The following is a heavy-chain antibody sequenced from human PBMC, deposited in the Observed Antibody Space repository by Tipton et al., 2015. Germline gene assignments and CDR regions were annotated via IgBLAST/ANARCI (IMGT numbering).Heavy chain of an antibody. J-gene: IGHJ4*02. Sequence: LRLSCAVSGYSISSGYHWGWIRQPPGKGLEWIASIYHSGRTHYNPSVKSRVSISVDRSKNQFSLRPNSVTAADTAVYFCARDAWAGDSRGFYYIYWGQGTLVRVSS. CDR3: ARDAWAGDSRGFYYIY. CDR2: IYHSGRT. CDR1: GYSISSGYH. D-gene: IGHD3-22*01. V-gene: IGHV4-38-2*02.